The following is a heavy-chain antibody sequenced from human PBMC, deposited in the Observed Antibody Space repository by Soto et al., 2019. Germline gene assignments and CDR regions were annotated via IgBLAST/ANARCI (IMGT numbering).Heavy chain of an antibody. Sequence: QVQLVQSGAEVKKPGSSVKVSCKASGGTFSSYTISWVRQAPGQGLEWMGRIIPILGIANYAQKFQGRVTITADKSTSTAYMELSSLRSEDTAVYYCARVRGLGATAWGYWGQGTLVTVSS. CDR1: GGTFSSYT. V-gene: IGHV1-69*02. CDR2: IIPILGIA. CDR3: ARVRGLGATAWGY. J-gene: IGHJ4*02. D-gene: IGHD5-12*01.